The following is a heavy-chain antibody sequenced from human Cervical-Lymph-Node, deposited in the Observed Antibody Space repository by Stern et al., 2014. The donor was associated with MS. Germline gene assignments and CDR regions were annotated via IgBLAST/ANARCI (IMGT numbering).Heavy chain of an antibody. CDR3: ARYRGTFYFDN. CDR2: LILIFGTV. CDR1: GGTFSTYS. Sequence: VQLVQSGAEVKRPGSSGRVACKASGGTFSTYSISWLRQAPGQGLEWKGGLILIFGTVNYAQKFQSRVTMSADKSTSTAYLDLTSLRSEDTAMYYCARYRGTFYFDNWGQGTLVTVSS. J-gene: IGHJ4*02. D-gene: IGHD1-1*01. V-gene: IGHV1-69*06.